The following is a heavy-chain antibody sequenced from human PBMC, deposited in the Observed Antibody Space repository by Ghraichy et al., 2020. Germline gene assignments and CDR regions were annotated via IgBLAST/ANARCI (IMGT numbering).Heavy chain of an antibody. CDR1: GYTFTGYY. V-gene: IGHV1-2*04. D-gene: IGHD3-3*01. Sequence: ASVKVSCKASGYTFTGYYMHWVRQAPGQGLEWMGWINPNSGGTNYAQKFQGWVTMTRDTSISTAYMELSRLRSDDTAVYYCAREGSPVLRFLEWLFSYGMDVWGQGTTVTVSS. CDR2: INPNSGGT. CDR3: AREGSPVLRFLEWLFSYGMDV. J-gene: IGHJ6*02.